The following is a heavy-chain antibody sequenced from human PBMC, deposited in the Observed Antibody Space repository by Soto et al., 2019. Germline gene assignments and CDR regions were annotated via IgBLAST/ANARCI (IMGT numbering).Heavy chain of an antibody. V-gene: IGHV3-33*01. CDR1: GFTFSSYG. J-gene: IGHJ4*02. Sequence: GGSLRLSCAASGFTFSSYGMHWVRQAPGKGLEWVAVIWYDGSNKYYADSVKGRFTIPRDNSKNTLYLQMNSLRAEDTAVYYCARDQTGSGWTIDYWGQGTLVNVSS. D-gene: IGHD6-19*01. CDR3: ARDQTGSGWTIDY. CDR2: IWYDGSNK.